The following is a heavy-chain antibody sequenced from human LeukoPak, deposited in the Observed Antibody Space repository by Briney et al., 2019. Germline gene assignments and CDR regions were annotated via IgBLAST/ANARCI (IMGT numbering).Heavy chain of an antibody. V-gene: IGHV4-39*07. J-gene: IGHJ4*02. Sequence: PSETLSLTCSVSGDSISTSSYYWGWIRQPPGKGLEWIGTIYYSGSTYYNPSLTSRVTISVDTSKNQFSLKLTSVTAADTAMYYCARGTRYYYDTTGYYYFPFWGQGTLVTVSS. D-gene: IGHD3-22*01. CDR2: IYYSGST. CDR3: ARGTRYYYDTTGYYYFPF. CDR1: GDSISTSSYY.